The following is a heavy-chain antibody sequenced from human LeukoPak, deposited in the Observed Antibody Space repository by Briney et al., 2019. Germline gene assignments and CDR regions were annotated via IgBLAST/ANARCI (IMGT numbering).Heavy chain of an antibody. CDR3: ARDECDGGNFGGAEFVQH. V-gene: IGHV1-2*02. CDR1: GYTFTSYG. J-gene: IGHJ1*01. Sequence: ASVKVSCKASGYTFTSYGISWVRQAPGQGLEWMGWINPNSGGTNYAQKFQGRVTMTRDTSISTAYMELSRLRSDDTAVYYCARDECDGGNFGGAEFVQHWGQGTLVTVSS. D-gene: IGHD4-23*01. CDR2: INPNSGGT.